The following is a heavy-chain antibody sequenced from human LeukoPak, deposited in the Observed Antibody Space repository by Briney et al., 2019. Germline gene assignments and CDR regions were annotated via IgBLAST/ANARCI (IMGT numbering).Heavy chain of an antibody. CDR2: ISSSSSTI. V-gene: IGHV3-48*01. Sequence: GGSLRLSCAASGFTFSSYSMNWVRQAPGKGLEWVSYISSSSSTIYYADSVKGRFTISRDNAKNSLYLQMNSLRAEDTAVYYCAREEHYYGSGSYYFDYWGQGTLVTVSS. CDR3: AREEHYYGSGSYYFDY. J-gene: IGHJ4*02. CDR1: GFTFSSYS. D-gene: IGHD3-10*01.